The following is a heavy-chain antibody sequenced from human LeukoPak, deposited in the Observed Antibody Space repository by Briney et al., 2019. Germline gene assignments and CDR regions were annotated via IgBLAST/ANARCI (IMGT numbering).Heavy chain of an antibody. Sequence: SGGSLRLSCAPSGFTFSSYAMSWVRQAPGKGLEWVSAISGSGGSTYYADSVKGRFTISRDNSKNTLYLQMNSLRAEGTAVYYCAKGEGAFDIWGQGTMVTVSS. D-gene: IGHD1-26*01. J-gene: IGHJ3*02. V-gene: IGHV3-23*01. CDR3: AKGEGAFDI. CDR2: ISGSGGST. CDR1: GFTFSSYA.